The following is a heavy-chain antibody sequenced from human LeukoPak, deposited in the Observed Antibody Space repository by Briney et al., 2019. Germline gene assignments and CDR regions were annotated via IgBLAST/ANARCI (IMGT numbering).Heavy chain of an antibody. J-gene: IGHJ4*02. CDR1: GGSISSYY. CDR2: IYYSGTT. Sequence: SETLSLTCTVSGGSISSYYWSWIRQPPGKGLEWIGCIYYSGTTYYHPSLTSRVAISVDTSKNQLSLKLSSVTAADTAVYYCARSGTATTWNYWGQGTLVTVSS. V-gene: IGHV4-59*06. CDR3: ARSGTATTWNY. D-gene: IGHD4-17*01.